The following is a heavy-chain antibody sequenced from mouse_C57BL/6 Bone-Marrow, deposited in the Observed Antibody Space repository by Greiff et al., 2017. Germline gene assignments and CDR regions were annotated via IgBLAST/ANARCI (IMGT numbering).Heavy chain of an antibody. CDR1: GFTFSDYY. CDR3: ARHGYDVWFAY. D-gene: IGHD2-2*01. J-gene: IGHJ3*01. CDR2: ISNGGGST. Sequence: EVMLVESGGGLVQPGGSLKLSCAASGFTFSDYYMYWVRQTPEKRLEWVAYISNGGGSTYYPDTVKGRFTISRDNAKNTLYLQMSRLKSEDTAMYYCARHGYDVWFAYWGQGTLVTVSA. V-gene: IGHV5-12*01.